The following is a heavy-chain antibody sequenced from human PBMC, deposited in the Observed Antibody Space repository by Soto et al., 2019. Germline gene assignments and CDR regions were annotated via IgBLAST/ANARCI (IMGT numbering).Heavy chain of an antibody. Sequence: EVQLLESGGGLVQPGGSLRLSCAASGFTFNAYAMTWVRQAPGKGLEWVSAIGGRGGNRYYAASVKGRFTISRDNSKHTVDLQMSRLRVEDTAVYYCARVASDYINSVDHWGQGILVTVSS. CDR2: IGGRGGNR. CDR1: GFTFNAYA. CDR3: ARVASDYINSVDH. V-gene: IGHV3-23*01. J-gene: IGHJ4*02. D-gene: IGHD4-4*01.